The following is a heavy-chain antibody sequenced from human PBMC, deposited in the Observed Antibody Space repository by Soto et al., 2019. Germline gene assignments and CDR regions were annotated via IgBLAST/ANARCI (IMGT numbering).Heavy chain of an antibody. CDR3: VRGGSNYAS. CDR1: GFTFSSYS. D-gene: IGHD4-4*01. V-gene: IGHV3-7*01. J-gene: IGHJ4*02. CDR2: IKPDESEK. Sequence: PVRSLRLSCAASGFTFSSYSMNWVRQAPGKGLEWVARIKPDESEKKYADSVKGRFSISRDNAKNSMYLQMDSLRGEDTAVYYCVRGGSNYASWGQGTLCTVSS.